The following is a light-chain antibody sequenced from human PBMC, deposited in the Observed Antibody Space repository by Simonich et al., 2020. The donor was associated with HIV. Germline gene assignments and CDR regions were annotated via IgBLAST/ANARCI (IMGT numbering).Light chain of an antibody. CDR3: YSTDNSGNNRI. CDR2: DDT. V-gene: IGLV3-10*01. Sequence: SYELTQPPSVSVSPGQTARITCPGDALPKKYAYWYQQKSGQAPGLVIFDDTKRPSGFPEGFSGSSSGTMATLTISGAQVEDEADYYCYSTDNSGNNRIFGGGTKLTVL. J-gene: IGLJ2*01. CDR1: ALPKKY.